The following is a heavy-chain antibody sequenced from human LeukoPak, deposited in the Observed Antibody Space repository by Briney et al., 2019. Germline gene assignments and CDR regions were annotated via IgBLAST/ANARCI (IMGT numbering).Heavy chain of an antibody. CDR3: ARVYCSSTSCLFDY. V-gene: IGHV4-4*07. J-gene: IGHJ4*02. CDR1: GGSISSYY. CDR2: VHTSGST. D-gene: IGHD2-2*01. Sequence: SETLSLTYTVSGGSISSYYWSWIRQPAGKGLEWIGRVHTSGSTNYNPSLKSRVTMSVDTSKNQFSLKLSSVTAADTAVYYCARVYCSSTSCLFDYWGQGTLVTVSS.